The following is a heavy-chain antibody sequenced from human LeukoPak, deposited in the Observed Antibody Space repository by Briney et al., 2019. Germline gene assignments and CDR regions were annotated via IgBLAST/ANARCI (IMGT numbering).Heavy chain of an antibody. Sequence: GGSPRLSCAASGFTFSSYSMNWVRQAPGKVLEWVSSISSSSSYIYYADSVKGRFTISRDNAKNSLYLQMNSLRAEDTAVYYCARVTGESYYYYYMDVWGKGTTVTVSS. CDR3: ARVTGESYYYYYMDV. J-gene: IGHJ6*03. CDR2: ISSSSSYI. D-gene: IGHD3-10*01. CDR1: GFTFSSYS. V-gene: IGHV3-21*01.